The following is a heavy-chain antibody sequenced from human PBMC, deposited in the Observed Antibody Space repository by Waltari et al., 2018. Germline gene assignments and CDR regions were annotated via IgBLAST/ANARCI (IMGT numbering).Heavy chain of an antibody. D-gene: IGHD4-4*01. CDR1: GDSVGSNNW. J-gene: IGHJ4*02. CDR3: ARESAAVPRNYPFHF. V-gene: IGHV4-28*03. CDR2: IRGSDGAS. Sequence: QVQLQESGPGLLKPSETLSLTCAVSGDSVGSNNWWNWIRRSPGKGLEWIGYIRGSDGASYYNPSLKARVSISLDTSRNHLSLNLRSLTAADTATYYCARESAAVPRNYPFHFWGQGVLVSVSS.